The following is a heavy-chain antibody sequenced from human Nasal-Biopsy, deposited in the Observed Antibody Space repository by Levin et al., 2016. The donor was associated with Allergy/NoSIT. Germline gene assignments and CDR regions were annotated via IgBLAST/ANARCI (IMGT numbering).Heavy chain of an antibody. CDR2: ITWSDGDT. J-gene: IGHJ5*01. D-gene: IGHD6-25*01. V-gene: IGHV3-21*01. CDR1: GFTFSRYT. CDR3: ARVLGGSAAGTDS. Sequence: GGSLRLSCTVSGFTFSRYTMEWVRQAPGKGLEWVSLITWSDGDTHYADSVKGRFTISRDNARNSLHLQMDSLRVEDTAVYYCARVLGGSAAGTDSWGRGTLVTVSS.